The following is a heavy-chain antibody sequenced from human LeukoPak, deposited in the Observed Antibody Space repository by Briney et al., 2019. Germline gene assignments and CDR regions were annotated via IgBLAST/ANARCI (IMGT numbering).Heavy chain of an antibody. CDR1: GFSFDDYA. CDR2: ISWNSGSI. CDR3: AKALFRGALPHDYYMDV. V-gene: IGHV3-9*01. J-gene: IGHJ6*03. Sequence: GGSLRLSCAASGFSFDDYAMHWVRQAPGQGLEWVSGISWNSGSIVYADSVKGRFTISRDNPKNSLFLQMNSLRVEDTAVYYCAKALFRGALPHDYYMDVWGKGTTVAVSS. D-gene: IGHD3-10*01.